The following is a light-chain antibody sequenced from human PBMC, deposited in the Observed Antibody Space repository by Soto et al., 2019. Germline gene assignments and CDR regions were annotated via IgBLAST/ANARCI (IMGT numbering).Light chain of an antibody. CDR1: QSISTY. J-gene: IGKJ2*01. V-gene: IGKV1-39*01. CDR3: QQGYSIPQT. CDR2: AAS. Sequence: DIQMTQSPSSLSASVGDRVTITCRASQSISTYLNWYQQKPGKAPKLLIYAASSLQSGVPSRFSGSGSVTDFTLTLSSLQTEDVATYYCQQGYSIPQTFAQGTKLEIK.